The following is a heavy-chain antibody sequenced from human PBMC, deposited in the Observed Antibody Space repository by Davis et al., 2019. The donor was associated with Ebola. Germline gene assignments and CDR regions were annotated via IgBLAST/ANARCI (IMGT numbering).Heavy chain of an antibody. CDR1: GYTFNTYY. V-gene: IGHV1-46*02. CDR2: INPSGGTT. J-gene: IGHJ4*02. D-gene: IGHD6-13*01. Sequence: AASVTVSCKASGYTFNTYYMYWVRQAPGQGLDWMGIINPSGGTTSYAQKFQGRVTMTRDTSTSTVYMELISLRSEDTAVYYCASPGIAARAPRYWGQGTLVTVSS. CDR3: ASPGIAARAPRY.